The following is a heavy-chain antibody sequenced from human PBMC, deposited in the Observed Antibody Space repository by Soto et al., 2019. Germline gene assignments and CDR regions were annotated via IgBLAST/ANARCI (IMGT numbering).Heavy chain of an antibody. CDR1: GGSISSGGYY. D-gene: IGHD6-19*01. CDR3: ASSVAGTLNY. V-gene: IGHV4-31*03. Sequence: SETLFLTCTVSGGSISSGGYYWSWIRQHPGKGLEWIGYIYYSGSTYYNPSLKSRVTISVDTSKNQFSLKLSSVTAADTAVYYCASSVAGTLNYLGQGTLVTVSS. J-gene: IGHJ4*02. CDR2: IYYSGST.